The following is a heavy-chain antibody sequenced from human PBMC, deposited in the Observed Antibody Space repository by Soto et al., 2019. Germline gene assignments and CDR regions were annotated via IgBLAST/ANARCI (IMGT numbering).Heavy chain of an antibody. CDR2: ISYDGSNK. CDR1: GFTFSSYG. Sequence: GGSLRLSCATSGFTFSSYGMHWVRQAPGKGLEWLAVISYDGSNKYYADSVKGRFTNPRDNSKNTLYLQMNSLRAEDTAVYYCAKDYMVLRYFDWLTGDAFDIWGQGTMVTVS. J-gene: IGHJ3*02. CDR3: AKDYMVLRYFDWLTGDAFDI. V-gene: IGHV3-30*18. D-gene: IGHD3-9*01.